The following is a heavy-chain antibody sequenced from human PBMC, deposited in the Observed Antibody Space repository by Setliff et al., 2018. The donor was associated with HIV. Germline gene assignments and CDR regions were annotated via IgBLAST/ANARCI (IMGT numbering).Heavy chain of an antibody. D-gene: IGHD3-3*01. Sequence: LRLSCAASGFTFSIYAMHWVRQAPGKGLEWVAFISYDGSYEYYADSVKGRFTISRDNSKNTLYLQMNSLRAEDTAVNYCARDPFLAQGFWSGYYSDYWGQGTLVTVSS. CDR1: GFTFSIYA. J-gene: IGHJ4*02. CDR2: ISYDGSYE. CDR3: ARDPFLAQGFWSGYYSDY. V-gene: IGHV3-30*04.